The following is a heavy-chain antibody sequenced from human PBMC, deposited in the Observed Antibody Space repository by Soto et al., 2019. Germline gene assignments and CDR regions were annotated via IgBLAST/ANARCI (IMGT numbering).Heavy chain of an antibody. CDR1: ASIFTRYG. Sequence: QVQLEQSGVEVKKPGASVRVACKTSASIFTRYGFSWVRQAPGQELEWMGWISAYNGDTKYAQNFQGRVTMTTDTSTRTAYMELRTLRIDDTAVYYCTSDYGDENSWGQGTLVTVSS. V-gene: IGHV1-18*01. D-gene: IGHD4-17*01. J-gene: IGHJ4*02. CDR3: TSDYGDENS. CDR2: ISAYNGDT.